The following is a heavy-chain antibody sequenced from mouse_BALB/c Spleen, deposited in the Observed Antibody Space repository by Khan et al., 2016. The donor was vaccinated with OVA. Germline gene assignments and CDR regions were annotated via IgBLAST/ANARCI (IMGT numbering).Heavy chain of an antibody. V-gene: IGHV5-6*01. CDR2: ITNGGSYN. Sequence: EVELVESGGDLVKPGGSLKLSCAASGFTFSNYGMSWVRQTPDKRLEWVATITNGGSYNYFPDSVKGRLTIPSDNAKNPLYLRMSSLKSEDTAMYYCARRGYDEAWFAYWGQGTLVTVSA. D-gene: IGHD2-2*01. J-gene: IGHJ3*01. CDR3: ARRGYDEAWFAY. CDR1: GFTFSNYG.